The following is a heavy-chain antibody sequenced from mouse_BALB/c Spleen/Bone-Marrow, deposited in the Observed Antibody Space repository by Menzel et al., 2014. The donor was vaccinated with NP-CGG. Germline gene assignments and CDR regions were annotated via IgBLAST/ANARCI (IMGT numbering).Heavy chain of an antibody. CDR1: GFSITSGYS. Sequence: EVHLVESGPDLVKPSQSLSLTCTVTGFSITSGYSWHWIRQFPGNKLEWMGYIHYSVGTNYNPSLKSRIPITRDTSKNQFFLQLNSVTTEDTATYYCARKGTGTSYFDYWGQGTTLTVSS. V-gene: IGHV3-1*02. J-gene: IGHJ2*01. D-gene: IGHD4-1*01. CDR3: ARKGTGTSYFDY. CDR2: IHYSVGT.